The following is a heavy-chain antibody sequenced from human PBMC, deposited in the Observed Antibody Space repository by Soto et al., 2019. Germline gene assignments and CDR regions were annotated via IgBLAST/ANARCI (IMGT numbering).Heavy chain of an antibody. CDR3: ARGEGRGSSGFYYYDGMDV. CDR2: ISTYDGST. CDR1: GFTFTNYF. Sequence: QVQLVQSGAEVKKPGASVKVSCKASGFTFTNYFFHWVRQAPRQGLEWMGIISTYDGSTNYVQSLQGRVTMTRDTSTSTVYMELSSLRSEDTAVYYCARGEGRGSSGFYYYDGMDVWGHGTTVTVSS. D-gene: IGHD6-25*01. V-gene: IGHV1-46*01. J-gene: IGHJ6*02.